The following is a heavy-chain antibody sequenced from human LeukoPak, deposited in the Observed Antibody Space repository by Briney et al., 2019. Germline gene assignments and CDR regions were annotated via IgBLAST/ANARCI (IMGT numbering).Heavy chain of an antibody. CDR3: ARTLSYSNYWLDAFDI. CDR2: IIPVYGSG. D-gene: IGHD4-11*01. J-gene: IGHJ3*02. Sequence: ASVKVSCKAPGDAFGTYGISWVRQAPGQGLEWMGGIIPVYGSGNHAEKFRGRVTITADQSTSTAYLELRSLRSEDTAVYYCARTLSYSNYWLDAFDIWGQGTMVTVSS. V-gene: IGHV1-69*13. CDR1: GDAFGTYG.